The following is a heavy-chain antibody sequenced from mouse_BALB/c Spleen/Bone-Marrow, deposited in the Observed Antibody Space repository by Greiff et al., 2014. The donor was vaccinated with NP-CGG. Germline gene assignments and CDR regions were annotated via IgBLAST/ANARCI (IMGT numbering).Heavy chain of an antibody. CDR3: TRLPH. D-gene: IGHD5-1*01. Sequence: VQLQESGAELVKPGASVKLSCKASGYTFTSYYMYWVKQRPGQGLEWIGEINPSNGGPNFNEKFKSRATLTVDKSSSTAYMQLSSLTSEDSAVYYCTRLPHWGQGTSVTVSS. CDR2: INPSNGGP. CDR1: GYTFTSYY. J-gene: IGHJ4*01. V-gene: IGHV1S81*02.